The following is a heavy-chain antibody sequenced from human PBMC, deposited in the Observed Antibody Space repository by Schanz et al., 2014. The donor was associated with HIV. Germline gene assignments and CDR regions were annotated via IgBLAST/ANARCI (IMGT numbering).Heavy chain of an antibody. CDR1: GFTFSSYT. D-gene: IGHD5-12*01. J-gene: IGHJ4*02. CDR2: ISGSGGSP. V-gene: IGHV3-23*04. CDR3: AKGLTIWLQXPFDY. Sequence: VQLGQSGGGLVQPGGSLRLSCAASGFTFSSYTMSWVRQAPGKGLEWVSTISGSGGSPYYADSVKGRFTISRDNSKNTLYLQMNSLRAEDTAVYYCAKGLTIWLQXPFDYWGQGTLVTVSS.